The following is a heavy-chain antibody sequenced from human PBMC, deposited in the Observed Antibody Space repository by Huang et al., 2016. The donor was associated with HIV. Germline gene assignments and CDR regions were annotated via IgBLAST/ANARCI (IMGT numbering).Heavy chain of an antibody. CDR1: GGSISSYY. J-gene: IGHJ6*02. CDR2: NHYRGST. Sequence: QVQLQESGQGLVKPSETLSLTCTVSGGSISSYYWSWIRQPPGKGMEWIGYNHYRGSTNYHPALKSRVTTSVDTSKNQFFLKLSSVTAADTAVYYCARGGPYSRDYYYYGMDVWGQGTTVTVSS. CDR3: ARGGPYSRDYYYYGMDV. V-gene: IGHV4-59*01. D-gene: IGHD6-13*01.